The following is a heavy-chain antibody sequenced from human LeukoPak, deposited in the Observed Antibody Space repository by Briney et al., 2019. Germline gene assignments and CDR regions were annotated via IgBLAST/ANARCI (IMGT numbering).Heavy chain of an antibody. J-gene: IGHJ4*02. CDR3: ATHFVTYLHYFDY. CDR2: IYYSGGA. Sequence: SETLSLTCTVSGGSISSYYSSCIRQPPGKGLWWIAFIYYSGGASYNPSLKRRITISVDTPKNPCSLRLGAVAAPDTAVYYCATHFVTYLHYFDYWGQGTLVTVSS. V-gene: IGHV4-59*08. D-gene: IGHD2-21*01. CDR1: GGSISSYY.